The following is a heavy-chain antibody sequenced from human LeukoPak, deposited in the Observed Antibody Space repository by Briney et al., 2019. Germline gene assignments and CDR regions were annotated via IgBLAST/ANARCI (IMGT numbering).Heavy chain of an antibody. Sequence: SETLSLTCTVSGGSISTHFWTWIRQPPGKGLEFIGNIYYTGTSNYNPSLKSRVTMSIDTAKNQFSLNLSSVTAADTAVYYCARDLNYYDGSTYYDAFDIWGQGTPVTVSS. V-gene: IGHV4-59*11. J-gene: IGHJ3*02. CDR1: GGSISTHF. D-gene: IGHD3-22*01. CDR2: IYYTGTS. CDR3: ARDLNYYDGSTYYDAFDI.